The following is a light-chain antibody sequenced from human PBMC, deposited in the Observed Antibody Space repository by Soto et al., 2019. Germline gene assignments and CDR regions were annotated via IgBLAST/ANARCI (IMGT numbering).Light chain of an antibody. V-gene: IGKV3-15*01. J-gene: IGKJ1*01. CDR1: QNIYYN. CDR2: CAS. Sequence: EIVMTQSPATVSVSPGERATLSCRASQNIYYNVAWYQHRPGQAPRLLIYCASTSTAGVPTRFGSSGCRTEFTPTISRLQAECLTVYSCLQYQYVRSFGQGTKVEI. CDR3: LQYQYVRS.